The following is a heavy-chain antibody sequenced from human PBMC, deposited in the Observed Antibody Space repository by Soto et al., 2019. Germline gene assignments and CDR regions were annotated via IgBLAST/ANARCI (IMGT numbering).Heavy chain of an antibody. CDR2: IIPIFGTA. J-gene: IGHJ6*02. CDR1: GGTFSSYA. Sequence: SVKVSCKASGGTFSSYAISWVRQAPGQGLEWMGGIIPIFGTANYAQKFQGRVTITADESTSTAYMELSSLRSEDTAVYYCACSVRGVTHYYYGMDVWGQGTTVTVSS. CDR3: ACSVRGVTHYYYGMDV. D-gene: IGHD3-10*01. V-gene: IGHV1-69*13.